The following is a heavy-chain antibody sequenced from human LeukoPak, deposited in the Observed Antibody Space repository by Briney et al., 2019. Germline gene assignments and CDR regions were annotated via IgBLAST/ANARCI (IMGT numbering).Heavy chain of an antibody. Sequence: PSETLSLTCVVSGGSITTCYWSWIRQPPGKGLDYIGYIDYSGSTNYNPSLKSRVSISIDTSKNQFSLKVNSVTAADTAVYYCARVSLVRGAVEYWGQGSLVTVSS. J-gene: IGHJ4*02. V-gene: IGHV4-59*01. CDR1: GGSITTCY. D-gene: IGHD3-10*01. CDR2: IDYSGST. CDR3: ARVSLVRGAVEY.